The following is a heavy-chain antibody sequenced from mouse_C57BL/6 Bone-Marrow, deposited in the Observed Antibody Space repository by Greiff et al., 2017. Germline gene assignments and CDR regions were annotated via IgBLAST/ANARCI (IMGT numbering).Heavy chain of an antibody. Sequence: QVQLQQSGSELRSPGSSVKLSCKDFDSEVFPIAYMSWVRQKPGHGFEWIGGILPSIGRTIYGEKFEDKATLDADTLSNTAYLELNSLTSEDSAIYYCARGSSGYADYYAMDYWGQGTSVTVSS. J-gene: IGHJ4*01. CDR1: DSEVFPIAY. D-gene: IGHD3-2*02. V-gene: IGHV15-2*01. CDR2: ILPSIGRT. CDR3: ARGSSGYADYYAMDY.